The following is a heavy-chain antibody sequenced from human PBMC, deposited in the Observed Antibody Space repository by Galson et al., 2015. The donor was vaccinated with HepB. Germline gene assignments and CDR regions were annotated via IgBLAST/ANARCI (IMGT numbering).Heavy chain of an antibody. Sequence: SVKVSCKASGYTFTSYYMHWVRQAPGQGLEWMGIINPSGGSTNYAQKFQGRVTMTRDTSTSTVYMELSSLRSEDTAVYYCARDSPRIVGATGWFDPWGQGTLVTVSS. CDR1: GYTFTSYY. D-gene: IGHD1-26*01. CDR2: INPSGGST. V-gene: IGHV1-46*01. J-gene: IGHJ5*02. CDR3: ARDSPRIVGATGWFDP.